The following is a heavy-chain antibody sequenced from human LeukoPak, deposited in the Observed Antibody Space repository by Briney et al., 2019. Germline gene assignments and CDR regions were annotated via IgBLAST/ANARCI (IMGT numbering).Heavy chain of an antibody. Sequence: GGSLRLSCAASGFTFSSCSMNWVRQAPGKGLEWVSSISSSSSYIYYADSVKGRFTISRDNAKNSLYLQMNSLRAEDTAVYYCARDLLDYGGNSETWGYWGQGTLVTVSS. V-gene: IGHV3-21*01. CDR3: ARDLLDYGGNSETWGY. D-gene: IGHD4-23*01. CDR1: GFTFSSCS. CDR2: ISSSSSYI. J-gene: IGHJ4*02.